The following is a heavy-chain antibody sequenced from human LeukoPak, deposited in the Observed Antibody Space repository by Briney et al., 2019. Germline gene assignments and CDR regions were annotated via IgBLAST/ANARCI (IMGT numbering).Heavy chain of an antibody. CDR3: ARDQLSYCDGDCP. CDR2: ISSSSSTI. CDR1: GFTFSNYN. V-gene: IGHV3-48*04. Sequence: GGSLRLSCAASGFTFSNYNMNWVRQAPGKGLEWVSYISSSSSTIYYADSVKGRFTISRDNRKNTVYLQMNSLRVEDTAVYYCARDQLSYCDGDCPWGQGTLVTVSS. J-gene: IGHJ5*02. D-gene: IGHD2-21*02.